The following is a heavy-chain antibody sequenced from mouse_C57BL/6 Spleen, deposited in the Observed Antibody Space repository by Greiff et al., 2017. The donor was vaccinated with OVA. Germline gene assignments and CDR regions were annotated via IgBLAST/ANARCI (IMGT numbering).Heavy chain of an antibody. CDR2: ISDGGSYT. V-gene: IGHV5-4*01. J-gene: IGHJ2*01. CDR3: ARDPHYGAHYFDY. D-gene: IGHD1-1*01. CDR1: GFTFSSYA. Sequence: EVQLVESGGGLVKPGGSLKLSCAASGFTFSSYAMSWVRQTPEKRLEWVATISDGGSYTYYPDNVKGRFTISRDNAKNNLYLQMSHLKSEDTAMYYCARDPHYGAHYFDYWGQGTTLTVSS.